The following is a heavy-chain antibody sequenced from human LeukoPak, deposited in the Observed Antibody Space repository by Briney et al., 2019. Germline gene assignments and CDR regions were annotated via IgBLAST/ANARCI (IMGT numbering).Heavy chain of an antibody. J-gene: IGHJ4*02. Sequence: GGSLRLSCAASGFTFNDYGMSWVRQAPGKGLEWVSGINWNGGSTGYADSVKGRFTISRDNAKNSLYLQMNSLRAEDTALYYCARAYSSSSFFDYWGQGTLVTVSS. CDR3: ARAYSSSSFFDY. CDR1: GFTFNDYG. V-gene: IGHV3-20*04. D-gene: IGHD6-6*01. CDR2: INWNGGST.